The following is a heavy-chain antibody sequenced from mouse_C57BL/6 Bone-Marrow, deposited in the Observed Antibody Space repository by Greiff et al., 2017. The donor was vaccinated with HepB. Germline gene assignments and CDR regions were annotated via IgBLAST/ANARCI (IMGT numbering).Heavy chain of an antibody. V-gene: IGHV5-6*01. CDR3: VPTRAWFAY. CDR2: ISSGGSYT. D-gene: IGHD6-1*01. CDR1: GFTFSSYG. J-gene: IGHJ3*01. Sequence: EVQGVESGGDLVKPGGSLKLSCAASGFTFSSYGMSWVRQTPDKRLEWVATISSGGSYTYYPDSVKGRFTISRDNAKNTLYLQMSSLKSEDTAMYYCVPTRAWFAYWGQGTLVTVSA.